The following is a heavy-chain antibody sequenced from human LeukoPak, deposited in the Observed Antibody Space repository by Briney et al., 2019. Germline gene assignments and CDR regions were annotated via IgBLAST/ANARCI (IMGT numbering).Heavy chain of an antibody. V-gene: IGHV4-4*02. CDR2: IYHSGST. CDR1: GGSISSSYW. CDR3: AREVTGLWYMDV. D-gene: IGHD5-18*01. Sequence: SETLSLTCAVSGGSISSSYWWSWIRQPPGKGLECIGEIYHSGSTNYNLSLKSRVTISVDKSKNQFSLKLNSVTAADTAVYYCAREVTGLWYMDVWGKGTTVTVSS. J-gene: IGHJ6*03.